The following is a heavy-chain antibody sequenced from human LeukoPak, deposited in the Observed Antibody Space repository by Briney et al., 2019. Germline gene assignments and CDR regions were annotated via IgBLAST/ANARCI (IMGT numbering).Heavy chain of an antibody. V-gene: IGHV3-21*01. D-gene: IGHD1-26*01. CDR3: ARDRSGSYYGGENYFDY. Sequence: GGSLRLSCAVSGFTFSTYTMNWVRQAPGKGLEWVSSISSSSNYIYYADSVRGRFTISRDNAKNSLYLQMNSLRAEDTAVYYCARDRSGSYYGGENYFDYWGQGTLVTVSS. J-gene: IGHJ4*02. CDR1: GFTFSTYT. CDR2: ISSSSNYI.